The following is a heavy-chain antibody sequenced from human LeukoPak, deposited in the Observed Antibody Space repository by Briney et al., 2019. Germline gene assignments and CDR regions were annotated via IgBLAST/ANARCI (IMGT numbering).Heavy chain of an antibody. CDR2: IKQDGSEE. CDR1: GFTFSSYW. V-gene: IGHV3-7*05. Sequence: GGSLRLSCAASGFTFSSYWMSWVRQAPGKGLEWVANIKQDGSEEVYVDSVRGRFTISRDNAKNSLFLQMNTLRAEDTAVYYCARDPCSSRWSYGMDVWGQGTTVTVSS. CDR3: ARDPCSSRWSYGMDV. D-gene: IGHD6-13*01. J-gene: IGHJ6*02.